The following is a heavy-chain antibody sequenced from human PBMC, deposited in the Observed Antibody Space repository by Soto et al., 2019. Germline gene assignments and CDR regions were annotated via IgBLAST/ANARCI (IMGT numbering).Heavy chain of an antibody. J-gene: IGHJ5*02. Sequence: SETLSLTCTVSGGSISSYYWSWIRQPPGKGLEWIGYIYYSGCTNYNPSLKSRVTISVDTSKNQFSLKLSSVTAADTAVYYCASFPYDFWSSRFDPWGQGTLVTVS. CDR1: GGSISSYY. V-gene: IGHV4-59*08. D-gene: IGHD3-3*01. CDR3: ASFPYDFWSSRFDP. CDR2: IYYSGCT.